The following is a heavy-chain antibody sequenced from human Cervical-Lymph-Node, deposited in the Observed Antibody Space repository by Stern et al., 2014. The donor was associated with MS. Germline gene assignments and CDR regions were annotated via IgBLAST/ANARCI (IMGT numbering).Heavy chain of an antibody. CDR2: ITNVGST. V-gene: IGHV3-53*01. Sequence: EVQLVESGGGVIQPGGSLRLSCTDSGFTVSRAYMTWVRQAPGYGLEWVSLITNVGSTFYTDSVKGRFTISRDDSKNTVYLHMTSLRAEDTAMYYCARDTSSPERSDWWGQGTLVTVSS. CDR1: GFTVSRAY. CDR3: ARDTSSPERSDW. D-gene: IGHD1-1*01. J-gene: IGHJ4*02.